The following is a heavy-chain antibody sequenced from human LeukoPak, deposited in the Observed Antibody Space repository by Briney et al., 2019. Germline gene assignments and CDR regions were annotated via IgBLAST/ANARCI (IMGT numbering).Heavy chain of an antibody. CDR2: ISSSGGST. V-gene: IGHV3-23*01. D-gene: IGHD3-16*02. J-gene: IGHJ4*02. CDR1: GFTLSSYA. Sequence: GSLRLSCAASGFTLSSYAMSWVRQAPGKGLQWVSGISSSGGSTYYVDSVKGRFTISTDNSKNTLYLQMNSPRAEDTAVYYCARSLSSRFSGPRRPYYFHSWGQGTLVTVSS. CDR3: ARSLSSRFSGPRRPYYFHS.